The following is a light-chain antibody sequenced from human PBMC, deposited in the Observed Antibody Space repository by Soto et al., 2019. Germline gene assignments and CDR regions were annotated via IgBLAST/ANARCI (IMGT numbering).Light chain of an antibody. J-gene: IGKJ1*01. CDR1: QSIASN. V-gene: IGKV3-11*01. Sequence: IVMTQSPATLSVSPGDRATLSCRASQSIASNLAWYQQKPGQAPRLLIYRASIRATDLPARFSGSGSGTDFTLTISSLEPEDFAVYYCQQRSNWPPWTFGQGTKVDIK. CDR2: RAS. CDR3: QQRSNWPPWT.